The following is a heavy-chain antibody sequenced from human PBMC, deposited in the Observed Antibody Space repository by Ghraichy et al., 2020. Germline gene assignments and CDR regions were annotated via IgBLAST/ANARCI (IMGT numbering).Heavy chain of an antibody. D-gene: IGHD3-16*02. CDR3: AAPSLL. Sequence: GGSLRLSCATSGFTFSNAWMSWARQVPGKGLEWVGRIKPKASGGAADYAAPVRGRFTISRDDSQNMLYLEMHSLKTEGTAVYYCAAPSLLWGRGTLVTVSS. V-gene: IGHV3-15*01. CDR2: IKPKASGGAA. J-gene: IGHJ2*01. CDR1: GFTFSNAW.